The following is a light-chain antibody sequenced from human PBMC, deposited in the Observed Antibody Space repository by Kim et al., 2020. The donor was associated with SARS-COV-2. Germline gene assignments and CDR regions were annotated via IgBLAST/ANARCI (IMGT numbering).Light chain of an antibody. J-gene: IGKJ4*01. CDR1: QSVSSNY. CDR2: GAS. CDR3: QHYVSSPT. V-gene: IGKV3-20*01. Sequence: EIALTQSPATLSLSPGERATLSCRASQSVSSNYLAWYQHKPGQAPSLLIYGASSRAAGIPDRFSGSGSRTDFTLTISRLEPEDFAVYYCQHYVSSPTFLGRTKVDIK.